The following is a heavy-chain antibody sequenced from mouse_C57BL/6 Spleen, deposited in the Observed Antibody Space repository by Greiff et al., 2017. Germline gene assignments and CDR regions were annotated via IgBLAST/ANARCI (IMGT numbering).Heavy chain of an antibody. CDR2: INSDGSST. CDR1: GFTFSDYY. Sequence: DVQLVESEGGLVQPGSSMKLSCTASGFTFSDYYMAWVRQVPKKGLEWVANINSDGSSTYYLDSLKSRFIISRDNAKNILYLQMSSLKSEDTATYYCARLTGTDFDYWGQGTTLTVSS. CDR3: ARLTGTDFDY. V-gene: IGHV5-16*01. J-gene: IGHJ2*01. D-gene: IGHD4-1*01.